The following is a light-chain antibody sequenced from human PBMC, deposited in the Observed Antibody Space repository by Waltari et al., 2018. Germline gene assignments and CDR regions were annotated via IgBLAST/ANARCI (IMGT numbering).Light chain of an antibody. V-gene: IGKV3-11*01. CDR2: DAS. J-gene: IGKJ1*01. CDR1: QSVSSY. Sequence: EIVLTQSPATLSLSPGERATLSCRASQSVSSYLAWYQQKPGQAPRLLIYDASNRATGIPARFSGSGSATDFTLTISSLEPEDFAVYYCQQRSNWPPTSGQGTKVEIK. CDR3: QQRSNWPPT.